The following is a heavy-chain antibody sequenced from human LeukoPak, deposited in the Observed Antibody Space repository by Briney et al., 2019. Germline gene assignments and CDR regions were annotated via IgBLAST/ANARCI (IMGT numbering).Heavy chain of an antibody. V-gene: IGHV1-2*02. CDR1: VYSFSDFH. CDR2: INPKSGAT. CDR3: ARDYSDGHNRRDAFDL. D-gene: IGHD5-18*01. Sequence: ASVNVSCKSSVYSFSDFHIHWVRQAPWQGLEWMGWINPKSGATTYAERFRGRVTMTRDTSLNTVYLELASLYSDDTAVFYCARDYSDGHNRRDAFDLWGQGTTLIVSS. J-gene: IGHJ3*01.